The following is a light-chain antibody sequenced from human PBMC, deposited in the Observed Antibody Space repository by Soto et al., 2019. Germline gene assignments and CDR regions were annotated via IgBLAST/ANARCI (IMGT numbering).Light chain of an antibody. CDR1: SSDVGTYNL. V-gene: IGLV2-23*01. CDR3: CSYAGSSTYV. Sequence: QSALTQPASVSASPGQSITISCIGTSSDVGTYNLVSWHQQYPGKAPQVVIYEGTKRPSGVSNRFSGSRSGNTASLTVSGLQAEDETDYYCCSYAGSSTYVFGTGTKVTVL. CDR2: EGT. J-gene: IGLJ1*01.